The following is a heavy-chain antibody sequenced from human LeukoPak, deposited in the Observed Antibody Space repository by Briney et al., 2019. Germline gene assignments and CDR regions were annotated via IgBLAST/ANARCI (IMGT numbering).Heavy chain of an antibody. CDR2: ICHSGST. V-gene: IGHV4-30-2*01. CDR3: ARGSVLYYFDY. D-gene: IGHD3-3*01. J-gene: IGHJ4*02. Sequence: SETLSLTCAVSGGSISSGGYSWSWIRQPPGKGLEWIGYICHSGSTYYNPSLKSRVTISVDRSKNQFSLKLSSVTAADTAVYYCARGSVLYYFDYWGQGTLVTVSS. CDR1: GGSISSGGYS.